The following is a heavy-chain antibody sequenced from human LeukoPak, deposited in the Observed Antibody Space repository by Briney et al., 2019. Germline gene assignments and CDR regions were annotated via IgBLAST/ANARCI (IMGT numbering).Heavy chain of an antibody. CDR2: IYSGGST. Sequence: QPGGSLRLSCAASGFTVSSNYMSWVRQAPGKGLEWDSVIYSGGSTYYADSVKGRFTISRHNSKNTLYLQMNSLRAEDTAVYYCARAYKSSTYNWFDPWGQGTLVTVSS. V-gene: IGHV3-53*04. CDR3: ARAYKSSTYNWFDP. J-gene: IGHJ5*02. D-gene: IGHD1-14*01. CDR1: GFTVSSNY.